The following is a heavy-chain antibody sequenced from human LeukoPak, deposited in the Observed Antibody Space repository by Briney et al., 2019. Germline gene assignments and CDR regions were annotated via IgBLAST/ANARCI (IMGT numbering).Heavy chain of an antibody. V-gene: IGHV4-4*07. D-gene: IGHD3-10*01. Sequence: KPSETLSLTCTVSGGSISSYYWSWIRQPAGKGLEWIGRIYTSGSTNYNPSLKSRVTMSVDTSKNQFSLKLSSVTAADTAVYYCARDRFGSGSYPDYFDYWGQGTLVIVSS. J-gene: IGHJ4*02. CDR1: GGSISSYY. CDR2: IYTSGST. CDR3: ARDRFGSGSYPDYFDY.